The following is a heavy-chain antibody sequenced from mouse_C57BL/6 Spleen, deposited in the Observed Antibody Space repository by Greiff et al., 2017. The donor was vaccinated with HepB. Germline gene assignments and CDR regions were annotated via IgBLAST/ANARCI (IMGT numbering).Heavy chain of an antibody. CDR3: ARDEGDAMDY. CDR2: ISYDGSN. Sequence: EVKLQESGPGLVKPSQSLSLTCSVTGYSITSGYYWNWIRQFPGNKLEWMGYISYDGSNNYNPSLKNRISITRDTSKNQFFLKLNSVTTEDTATYYCARDEGDAMDYWGQGTSVTVSS. CDR1: GYSITSGYY. J-gene: IGHJ4*01. V-gene: IGHV3-6*01.